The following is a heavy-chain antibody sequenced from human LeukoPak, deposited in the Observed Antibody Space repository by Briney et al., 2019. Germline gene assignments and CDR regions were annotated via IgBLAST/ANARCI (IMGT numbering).Heavy chain of an antibody. J-gene: IGHJ4*02. CDR1: GFTFSTYD. D-gene: IGHD5-12*01. Sequence: PGGSLRLSCATSGFTFSTYDINWVRQAPGKGLEWVSAISGGDATTYYADSVKGRFTISRDSSKNTVFLQMNNLRADDTAVYFCAKEKWLRFDSWGQGTLVTVSS. V-gene: IGHV3-23*01. CDR3: AKEKWLRFDS. CDR2: ISGGDATT.